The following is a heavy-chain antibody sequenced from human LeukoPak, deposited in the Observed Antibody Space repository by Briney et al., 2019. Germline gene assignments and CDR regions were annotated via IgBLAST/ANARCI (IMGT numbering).Heavy chain of an antibody. V-gene: IGHV5-51*01. J-gene: IGHJ3*02. CDR1: GYSFTSYW. Sequence: GESLKISCKGSGYSFTSYWMGWVRQMPGKGLEWMGIIYPGDSDTRYSPSFQGQVTISADKSISTAYLQWSSLKASDTAMYYCARPRYYDSSGYLYAFDIWGQGTMVTVSS. CDR3: ARPRYYDSSGYLYAFDI. CDR2: IYPGDSDT. D-gene: IGHD3-22*01.